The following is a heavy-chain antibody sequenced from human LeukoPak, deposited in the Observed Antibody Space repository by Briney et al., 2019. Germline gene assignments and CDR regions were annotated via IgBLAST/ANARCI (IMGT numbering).Heavy chain of an antibody. J-gene: IGHJ5*02. Sequence: SETLSLTCAVHGGSFSVYYWSWIRQPPGKGLEWIGEINHSGSTNYNASLKSRVTISVDTSKNQFSLRLSSVTAADTAVYYCAPRGYIEHSYGYGKWFDPWGQGTRVTVSS. D-gene: IGHD5-18*01. CDR1: GGSFSVYY. CDR3: APRGYIEHSYGYGKWFDP. V-gene: IGHV4-34*01. CDR2: INHSGST.